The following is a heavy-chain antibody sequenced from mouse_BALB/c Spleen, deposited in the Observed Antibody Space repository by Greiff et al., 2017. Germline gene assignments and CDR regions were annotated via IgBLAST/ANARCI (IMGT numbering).Heavy chain of an antibody. Sequence: DVHLVESGGGLVQPGGSRKLSCAASGFTFSSFGMHWVRQAPEKGLEWVAYISSGSSTIYYADTVKGRFTISRDNPKNTLFLQMTSLRSEDTAMYYCARSPYYYGSSYRYFDYWGQGTTLTVSS. D-gene: IGHD1-1*01. CDR2: ISSGSSTI. CDR3: ARSPYYYGSSYRYFDY. J-gene: IGHJ2*01. V-gene: IGHV5-17*02. CDR1: GFTFSSFG.